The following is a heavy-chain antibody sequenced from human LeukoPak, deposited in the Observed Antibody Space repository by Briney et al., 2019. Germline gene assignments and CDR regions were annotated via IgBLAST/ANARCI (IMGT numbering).Heavy chain of an antibody. J-gene: IGHJ6*03. CDR2: IIPIFGTA. D-gene: IGHD2-2*02. Sequence: SVKVSCKASGGTFISYAISWVRQAPGQGLEWMGGIIPIFGTANYAQKFQGRVTITTDESTSTAYMELSSLRSEDTAVYYCARVQVVPAAIRYYYMDVWGKGTTVTVSS. CDR1: GGTFISYA. V-gene: IGHV1-69*05. CDR3: ARVQVVPAAIRYYYMDV.